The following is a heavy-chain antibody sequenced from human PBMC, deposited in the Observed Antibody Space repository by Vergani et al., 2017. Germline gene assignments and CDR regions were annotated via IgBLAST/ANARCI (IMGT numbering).Heavy chain of an antibody. Sequence: QVQLVQSGAELKKPGASVSVSCKGSSHTFQTYGISWVRQAPGKGVEWMAWIRPCTGHTIYAQKFQDRVTMTADTSTNTAYMELRSLRSDDTAVYFCARVAPSNSEVTPTAFDVWGQGKMVTVSS. J-gene: IGHJ3*01. CDR3: ARVAPSNSEVTPTAFDV. CDR2: IRPCTGHT. CDR1: SHTFQTYG. D-gene: IGHD1-1*01. V-gene: IGHV1-18*01.